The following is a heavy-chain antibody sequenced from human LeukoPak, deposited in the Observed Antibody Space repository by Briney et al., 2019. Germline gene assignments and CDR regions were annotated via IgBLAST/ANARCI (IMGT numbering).Heavy chain of an antibody. J-gene: IGHJ5*02. D-gene: IGHD6-19*01. V-gene: IGHV1-2*02. CDR3: ARGVGSGWYNWFDP. CDR1: GYTFTGYY. CDR2: INPNNGDT. Sequence: GASVKVPCKASGYTFTGYYMHWVRQAPGQGLEWLGWINPNNGDTNYAQKFQGRVTMTRDASISTAYMELSGLRSDDTAVYYCARGVGSGWYNWFDPWGQGTLVTVSS.